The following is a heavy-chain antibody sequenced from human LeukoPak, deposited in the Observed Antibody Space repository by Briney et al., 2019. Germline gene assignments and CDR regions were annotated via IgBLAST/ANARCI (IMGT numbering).Heavy chain of an antibody. V-gene: IGHV3-23*01. Sequence: PGGSLRLSCAASGFTFSSYAMSWVRQAPGKGLEWVSAISGSGGSTYYADSVKGRFTISRDNSKNTLYLQMNSLRAEDTAVYYCAKATLGFLPVVPIYAFDIWGQGTMVTVSS. CDR1: GFTFSSYA. CDR3: AKATLGFLPVVPIYAFDI. J-gene: IGHJ3*02. CDR2: ISGSGGST. D-gene: IGHD5-12*01.